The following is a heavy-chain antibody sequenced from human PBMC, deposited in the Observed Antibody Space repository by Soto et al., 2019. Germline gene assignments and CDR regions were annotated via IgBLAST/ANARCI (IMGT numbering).Heavy chain of an antibody. Sequence: GGSLILSCVASGFTFKIYDMHWVRQRTGEGPEWFSGIGTLSDTFYPGSVKGRFIVSRDKARNSLYLQMNNLRAGHTAVYYCARGFLHGSRSTRPGPIDGFDIWGQVTAVAV. CDR2: IGTLSDT. CDR3: ARGFLHGSRSTRPGPIDGFDI. D-gene: IGHD3-10*01. J-gene: IGHJ3*02. CDR1: GFTFKIYD. V-gene: IGHV3-13*01.